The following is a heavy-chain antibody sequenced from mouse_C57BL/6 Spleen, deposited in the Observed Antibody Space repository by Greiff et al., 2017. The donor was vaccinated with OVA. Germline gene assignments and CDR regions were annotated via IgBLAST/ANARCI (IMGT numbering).Heavy chain of an antibody. D-gene: IGHD1-1*01. CDR1: GYTFTSYW. CDR2: IHPNSGST. CDR3: AGITTVVAFDY. V-gene: IGHV1-64*01. Sequence: VQLQQPGAELVKPGASVKLSCKASGYTFTSYWMHWVKQRPGQGLEWIGMIHPNSGSTNYNEKFKSKATLTVDKSSSTAYMQLSSLTSEDSAVYYCAGITTVVAFDYWGQGTTLTVSS. J-gene: IGHJ2*01.